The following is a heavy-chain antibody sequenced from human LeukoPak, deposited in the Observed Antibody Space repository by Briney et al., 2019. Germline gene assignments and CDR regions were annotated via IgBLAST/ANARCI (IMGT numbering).Heavy chain of an antibody. CDR3: ARHIAVAGTGGPVYYYYYMDV. D-gene: IGHD6-19*01. Sequence: GGSLRLSCAASGFTFSNYEMNWIRQAPGKGLEWVSYISSSGSTIYYADSVKGRFTISRDNAKNSLYLQMNSLRAEDTAVYYCARHIAVAGTGGPVYYYYYMDVWGKGTTVTISS. CDR2: ISSSGSTI. V-gene: IGHV3-48*03. CDR1: GFTFSNYE. J-gene: IGHJ6*03.